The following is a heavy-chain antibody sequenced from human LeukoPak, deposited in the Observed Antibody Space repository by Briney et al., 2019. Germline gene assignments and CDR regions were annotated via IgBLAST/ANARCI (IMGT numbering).Heavy chain of an antibody. V-gene: IGHV4-59*01. CDR1: GGSISSYY. CDR2: IYYSGST. Sequence: SETLSLTCTVSGGSISSYYWSWIRQPPGKGLEWIGYIYYSGSTNYNPSLKSRVTISVDTSKNQFSLKLSSVTAADTAVYYCAARGNTMTRGNWFDPWGQGTLVTVSS. J-gene: IGHJ5*02. CDR3: AARGNTMTRGNWFDP. D-gene: IGHD3-22*01.